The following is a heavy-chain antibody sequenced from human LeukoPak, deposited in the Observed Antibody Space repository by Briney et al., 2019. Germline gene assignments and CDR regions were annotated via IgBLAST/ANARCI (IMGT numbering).Heavy chain of an antibody. V-gene: IGHV1-69*13. CDR3: ARDLRPYYDSSGYPPGGY. CDR1: GGTFSSYA. CDR2: IIPIFGTA. Sequence: SVKVSCKASGGTFSSYAISWVRQAPGQGLEWMGGIIPIFGTANYAQKFQGRVTVTADESTSTAYMELSSLRSDDTAVYYCARDLRPYYDSSGYPPGGYWGQGTLVTVSS. D-gene: IGHD3-22*01. J-gene: IGHJ4*02.